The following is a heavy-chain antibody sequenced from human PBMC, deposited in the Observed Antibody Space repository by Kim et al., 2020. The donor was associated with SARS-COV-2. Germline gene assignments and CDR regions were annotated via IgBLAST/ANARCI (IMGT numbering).Heavy chain of an antibody. V-gene: IGHV3-23*01. Sequence: DSGKGRFTISRDKSKNTLYLQMNSLRAEDTAVYYCAKDLKVEYGDYYFDYWGQGTLVTVSS. D-gene: IGHD4-17*01. CDR3: AKDLKVEYGDYYFDY. J-gene: IGHJ4*02.